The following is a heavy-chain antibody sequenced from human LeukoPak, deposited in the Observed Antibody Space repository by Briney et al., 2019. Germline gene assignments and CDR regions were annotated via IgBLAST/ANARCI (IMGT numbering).Heavy chain of an antibody. CDR2: ISSSGSTI. CDR1: GFTFSSYE. CDR3: ARGGYYGSGRYYFDS. J-gene: IGHJ4*02. Sequence: GGSLRLSCAASGFTFSSYEMNWVRQAPGKGLEWVSYISSSGSTIYYADSVKGRFTISRDNAKNSLYLQMNSLRAEDTVVYYCARGGYYGSGRYYFDSWGQGTLVTVSS. D-gene: IGHD3-3*01. V-gene: IGHV3-48*03.